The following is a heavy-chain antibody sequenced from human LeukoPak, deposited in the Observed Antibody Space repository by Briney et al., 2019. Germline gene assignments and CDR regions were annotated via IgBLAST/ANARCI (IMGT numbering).Heavy chain of an antibody. CDR2: VYVTGST. D-gene: IGHD6-19*01. Sequence: SETLSLTCTLPGDSISSYYWSWIRQPAGKGLEWIGRVYVTGSTNLNPALQSRVTMSVDTSKNQFSLKLTSVTAADTAVYYCARDRQWLVDHWGQGTLVTVSS. V-gene: IGHV4-4*07. CDR1: GDSISSYY. J-gene: IGHJ5*02. CDR3: ARDRQWLVDH.